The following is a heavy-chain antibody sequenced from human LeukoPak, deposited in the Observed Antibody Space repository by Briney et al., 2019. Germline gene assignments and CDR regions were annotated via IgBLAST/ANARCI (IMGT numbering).Heavy chain of an antibody. Sequence: SQTLSLTCTVSGGSISSGSYYWSWIRQPPGKGLEWIGYIYYSGSTNYNPSLKSRVTISVDTSKNQFSLKLSSVTAADTAVYYCARALRASIGAFDIWGQGTMVTVSS. CDR3: ARALRASIGAFDI. D-gene: IGHD3-10*01. J-gene: IGHJ3*02. V-gene: IGHV4-61*01. CDR1: GGSISSGSYY. CDR2: IYYSGST.